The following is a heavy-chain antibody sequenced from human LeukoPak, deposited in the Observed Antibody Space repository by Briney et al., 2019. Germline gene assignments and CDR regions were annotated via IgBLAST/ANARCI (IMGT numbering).Heavy chain of an antibody. CDR1: GFTFSSYG. V-gene: IGHV3-30*18. CDR2: ISYDGSNK. Sequence: GRSLRLSCAASGFTFSSYGMHWVRQAPGKGLEWVAVISYDGSNKYYADSVKGRFTISRDNSKNTLYLQMNSLRAEDTAVYYCAKDYPRHGLLWFGEHWGQGTLVTVSS. D-gene: IGHD3-10*01. CDR3: AKDYPRHGLLWFGEH. J-gene: IGHJ4*02.